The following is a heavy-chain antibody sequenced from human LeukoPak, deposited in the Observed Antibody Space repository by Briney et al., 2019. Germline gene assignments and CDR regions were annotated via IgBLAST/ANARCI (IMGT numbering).Heavy chain of an antibody. CDR1: GFNFSTYW. V-gene: IGHV3-7*01. CDR2: IKEDGSEK. D-gene: IGHD1-26*01. J-gene: IGHJ4*02. Sequence: PGGSLRLSCAASGFNFSTYWMTWVRQAPGKGLEWVANIKEDGSEKYYVDSVKGRFTISRDNAKTSVFLQMNSLRAEDTAVYYCARDPGIVWGQGTLVTVSS. CDR3: ARDPGIV.